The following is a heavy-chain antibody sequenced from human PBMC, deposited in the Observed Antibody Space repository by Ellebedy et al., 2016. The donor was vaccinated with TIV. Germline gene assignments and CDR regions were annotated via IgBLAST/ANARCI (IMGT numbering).Heavy chain of an antibody. CDR2: LLYDGNDE. CDR3: AKGFPFDWLLPNGP. V-gene: IGHV3-30*18. Sequence: GESLKISCAASGFTFRTYGMHWVRQAPGKGLEWVAGLLYDGNDEYYADSVKGRFTISRDSSKSTLYLQMNSLRTEDTAVYYCAKGFPFDWLLPNGPWGQGTLVTVSS. J-gene: IGHJ5*02. CDR1: GFTFRTYG. D-gene: IGHD3-9*01.